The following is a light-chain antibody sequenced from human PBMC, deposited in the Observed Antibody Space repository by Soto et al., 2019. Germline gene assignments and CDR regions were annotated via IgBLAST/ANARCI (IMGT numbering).Light chain of an antibody. V-gene: IGLV2-14*01. CDR3: TSYTATSTYV. J-gene: IGLJ1*01. CDR1: SSDVGYYNY. CDR2: EVS. Sequence: QSALTQPASVSGSPGQSITISCTRTSSDVGYYNYVSWYQQHPGKAPKLMIYEVSNRPSGVSNRFSGSKSGNTASLTISGLQAEDEADYYCTSYTATSTYVFGTGTKLTVL.